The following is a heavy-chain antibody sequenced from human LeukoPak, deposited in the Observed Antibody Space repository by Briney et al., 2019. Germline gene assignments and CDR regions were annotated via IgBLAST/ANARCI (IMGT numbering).Heavy chain of an antibody. CDR2: MNPNSGNT. J-gene: IGHJ4*02. CDR3: ARGRHPGPTWISEY. V-gene: IGHV1-8*01. D-gene: IGHD5-12*01. Sequence: ASVKVSCKASEYTFTSYDINWVRQATGQGLEWMGWMNPNSGNTGYAQKFQDRVTMTRNTSISTAYMELSSLTFEDTAVYYCARGRHPGPTWISEYWGQGTLVTVSS. CDR1: EYTFTSYD.